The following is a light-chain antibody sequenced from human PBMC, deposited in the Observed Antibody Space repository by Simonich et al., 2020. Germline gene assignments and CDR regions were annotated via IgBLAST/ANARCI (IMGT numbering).Light chain of an antibody. CDR1: QSGLYSSNNKNY. Sequence: DIVMTQSPDSLAVSLGERATINCKSSQSGLYSSNNKNYLAWYQQKPGQPPKLLIYWASTRESGVPDRFGGSGSGTDFTLTISSLQAEDVAVYYCQQYYSTPITFGQGTRLEIK. CDR2: WAS. V-gene: IGKV4-1*01. CDR3: QQYYSTPIT. J-gene: IGKJ5*01.